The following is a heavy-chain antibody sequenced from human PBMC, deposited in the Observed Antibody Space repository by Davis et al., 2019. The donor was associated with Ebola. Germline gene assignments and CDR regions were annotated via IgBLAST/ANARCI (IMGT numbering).Heavy chain of an antibody. CDR2: MNPNSGNT. CDR3: AGAYGAVYYYGMDV. Sequence: AASVKVSCKASGGTFSSYAISWVRQAPGQGLEWMGWMNPNSGNTGYAQKFQGRVTMTRNTSISTAYMDLSSLRSEDTAVYYCAGAYGAVYYYGMDVWGQGTTVTVSS. J-gene: IGHJ6*02. D-gene: IGHD3-10*01. V-gene: IGHV1-8*02. CDR1: GGTFSSYA.